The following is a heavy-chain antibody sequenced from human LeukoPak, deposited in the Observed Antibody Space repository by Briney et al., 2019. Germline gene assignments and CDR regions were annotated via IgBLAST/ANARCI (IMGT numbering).Heavy chain of an antibody. D-gene: IGHD3-10*01. CDR2: IRYDGSNK. J-gene: IGHJ4*02. V-gene: IGHV3-30*02. CDR1: GFTFSSYG. Sequence: GGSLRLSSAASGFTFSSYGMHWVRQAPGKGLEWVAFIRYDGSNKYYADSVKGRFTISRDNSKNTLYLQMNSLRAEDTAVYYCAKGDLWFGTYYPEDYWGQGTLVTVSS. CDR3: AKGDLWFGTYYPEDY.